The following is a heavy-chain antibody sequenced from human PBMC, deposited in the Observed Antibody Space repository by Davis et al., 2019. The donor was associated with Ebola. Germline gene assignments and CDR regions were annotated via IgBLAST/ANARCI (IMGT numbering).Heavy chain of an antibody. Sequence: GESLKISCAASGFTFNTYWMNWVRQGPGKGLEWVANINQDGSEKYYVDSVKGRFTISRDNSKKTLYLQMNSLRAEDTAVYYCARVPLHYGDYFIHWGQGTLVTVSS. CDR1: GFTFNTYW. CDR2: INQDGSEK. D-gene: IGHD4-17*01. J-gene: IGHJ4*02. V-gene: IGHV3-7*01. CDR3: ARVPLHYGDYFIH.